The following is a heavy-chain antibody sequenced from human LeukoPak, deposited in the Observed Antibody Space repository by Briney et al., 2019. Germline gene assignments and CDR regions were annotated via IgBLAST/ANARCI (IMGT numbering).Heavy chain of an antibody. V-gene: IGHV3-53*01. CDR1: GFTVSSSY. Sequence: GGSLRLSCAASGFTVSSSYMSWVRQAPGKGLEWVSVIYSGGSTHYADSVKGRFTISRDNSRNTVDLQLTSPRAEDTATYYCTKEDRQLVCAYWGQGTLVTVSS. CDR3: TKEDRQLVCAY. J-gene: IGHJ4*02. D-gene: IGHD5-18*01. CDR2: IYSGGST.